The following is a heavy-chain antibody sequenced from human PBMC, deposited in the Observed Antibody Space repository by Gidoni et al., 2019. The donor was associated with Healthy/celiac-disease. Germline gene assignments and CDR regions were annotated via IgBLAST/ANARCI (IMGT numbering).Heavy chain of an antibody. Sequence: QVQLVQSGAEVKKPGSSVKVSCKASGGTFTSYAISWVLQAPGQGLGCMGGIIPIFGKANDAQKCPGTVTSTADKTTSTAYMERSRREYEDTAVYYCAGGRDRIRFGGGDYWGQGTLVTVSS. V-gene: IGHV1-69*06. J-gene: IGHJ4*02. D-gene: IGHD3-16*01. CDR3: AGGRDRIRFGGGDY. CDR1: GGTFTSYA. CDR2: IIPIFGKA.